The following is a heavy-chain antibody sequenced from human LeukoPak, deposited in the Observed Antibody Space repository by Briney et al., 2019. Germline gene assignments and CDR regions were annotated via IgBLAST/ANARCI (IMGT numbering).Heavy chain of an antibody. Sequence: SVKVSCKVSGYTLTELSMHWVRQAPGQGLEWMGGIIPIFGTANYAQKFQGRVTITADESTSTAYMELSSLRSEDTAVYYCARSVYYYDSSGYYYFDYWGQGTLVTVSS. CDR1: GYTLTELS. D-gene: IGHD3-22*01. CDR2: IIPIFGTA. CDR3: ARSVYYYDSSGYYYFDY. V-gene: IGHV1-69*13. J-gene: IGHJ4*02.